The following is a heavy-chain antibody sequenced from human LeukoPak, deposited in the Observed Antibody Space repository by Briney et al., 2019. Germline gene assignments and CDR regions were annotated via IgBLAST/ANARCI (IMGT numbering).Heavy chain of an antibody. Sequence: SQTLSLTCAISGDSVSSNSAAWHWIRQSPSRGLEWLGRTYYRSKWYNDYAISVKSRITINPDTSKNQFSLKLSSVTAADTAVYYCTRASIAYSYMDVWGKGTTVTISS. J-gene: IGHJ6*03. CDR1: GDSVSSNSAA. CDR3: TRASIAYSYMDV. V-gene: IGHV6-1*01. CDR2: TYYRSKWYN. D-gene: IGHD3-22*01.